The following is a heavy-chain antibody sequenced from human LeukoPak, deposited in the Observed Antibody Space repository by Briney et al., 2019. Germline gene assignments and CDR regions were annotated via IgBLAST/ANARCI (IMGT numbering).Heavy chain of an antibody. V-gene: IGHV4-59*01. D-gene: IGHD5-24*01. CDR1: GGSITSYH. J-gene: IGHJ4*02. CDR3: ARGSRDGYNHFDY. Sequence: SETLSLTCTISGGSITSYHWSWFRQPPGKGLEWIGYIYYSGSTNYNPSLKSRVTISVDTSKNQFSLNLRSVTAADTAVYYCARGSRDGYNHFDYWGQGTLVTVSS. CDR2: IYYSGST.